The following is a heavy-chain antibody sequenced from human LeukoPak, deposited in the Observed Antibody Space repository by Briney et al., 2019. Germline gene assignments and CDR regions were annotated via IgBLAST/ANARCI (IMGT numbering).Heavy chain of an antibody. CDR3: ARDMSGGMVIASPGSFDF. Sequence: AASVKVSCKASGYTFTRYDINWVRQATGQGLEWMGGIIPIFATPNYGQKFQGRVTISADESTSTAYMELNNLRSDDTAVYYCARDMSGGMVIASPGSFDFWGQGTLVTVSS. CDR1: GYTFTRYD. CDR2: IIPIFATP. J-gene: IGHJ4*02. V-gene: IGHV1-69*13. D-gene: IGHD6-13*01.